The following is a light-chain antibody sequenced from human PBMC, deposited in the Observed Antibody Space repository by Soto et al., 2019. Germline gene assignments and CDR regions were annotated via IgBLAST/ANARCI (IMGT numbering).Light chain of an antibody. J-gene: IGKJ2*01. CDR3: QQYGGSPYT. Sequence: EIVLTQSPGTLSLSPGERATLSCRASQSVRSNYLAWYQQKPGQAPRLLIYGASIRATGTPDRFSGTGSGPDLALPSGRREPEDFAEYYCQQYGGSPYTFGQGTKLEIK. V-gene: IGKV3-20*01. CDR2: GAS. CDR1: QSVRSNY.